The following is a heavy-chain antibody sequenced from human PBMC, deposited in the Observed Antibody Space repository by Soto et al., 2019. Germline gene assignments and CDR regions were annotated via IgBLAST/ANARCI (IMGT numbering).Heavy chain of an antibody. Sequence: PGGSLRLSCAASGFTFSSYWMHWVRQAPGKGLVWVSRINSDGSSTSYADSVKGRFTISRDNAKNTLYLQMNSLRAEDTAVYYCARTIVAAAGNNWFDPWGQGTLVTVSS. J-gene: IGHJ5*02. D-gene: IGHD6-13*01. CDR3: ARTIVAAAGNNWFDP. CDR2: INSDGSST. CDR1: GFTFSSYW. V-gene: IGHV3-74*01.